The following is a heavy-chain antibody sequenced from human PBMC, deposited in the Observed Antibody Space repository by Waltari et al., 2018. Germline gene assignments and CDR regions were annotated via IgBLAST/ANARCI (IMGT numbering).Heavy chain of an antibody. J-gene: IGHJ4*02. Sequence: EVQLVESGGGLVQPGGPLSLPCAAWGCRFNYGWMSWVRQAPGKGLEWVAKINQDGSDKSYVDSVKGRFTISRDNAEKSLYLQMSSLRAEDTAVYYCARENGWSFDNWGQGTLVTVSS. D-gene: IGHD6-19*01. CDR2: INQDGSDK. CDR3: ARENGWSFDN. CDR1: GCRFNYGW. V-gene: IGHV3-7*01.